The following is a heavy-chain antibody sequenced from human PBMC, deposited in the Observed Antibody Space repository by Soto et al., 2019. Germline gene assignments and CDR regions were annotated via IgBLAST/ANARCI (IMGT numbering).Heavy chain of an antibody. Sequence: QVQLQESGPGLVKPSGTLSLTCAVSGVSISSSNWWSWVRQPPGKGLEWIGEIYHSGDTNYNPSLKSRVTISVDKSKNQFSLKLNSVTAADTAVYYCASKCGSGSYYVDYWGQGTLVTVSS. CDR3: ASKCGSGSYYVDY. J-gene: IGHJ4*02. D-gene: IGHD3-10*01. V-gene: IGHV4-4*02. CDR2: IYHSGDT. CDR1: GVSISSSNW.